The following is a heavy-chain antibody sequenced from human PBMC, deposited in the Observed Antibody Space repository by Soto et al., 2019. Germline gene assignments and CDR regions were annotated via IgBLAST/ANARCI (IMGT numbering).Heavy chain of an antibody. CDR3: AHWNLTCDWFDP. CDR2: IYWDDDK. CDR1: GFSLSTSGVG. J-gene: IGHJ5*02. D-gene: IGHD1-7*01. V-gene: IGHV2-5*02. Sequence: QITLKESGPTLVKPTQTLTLTCTFSGFSLSTSGVGVGWIRQPPGKALEWLALIYWDDDKRYSPSLKSRLTITHDTPETPVNLTITNMDPVDTATYSCAHWNLTCDWFDPWGQGTLVTVSS.